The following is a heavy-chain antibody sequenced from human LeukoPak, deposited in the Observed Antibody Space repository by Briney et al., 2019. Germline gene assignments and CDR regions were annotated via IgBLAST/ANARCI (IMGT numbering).Heavy chain of an antibody. J-gene: IGHJ4*02. V-gene: IGHV3-49*03. CDR1: GFTFGDDA. CDR2: IRKKGYGETT. Sequence: GGSLRLSCTASGFTFGDDAWSWFRQAPGKGLEWICFIRKKGYGETTDYAASVRGRFTISRDDAKSIAYLQMNSLKTEDTALYYCSRGLHDYGDSNYYIDQWGRGTLVTVSS. D-gene: IGHD4-17*01. CDR3: SRGLHDYGDSNYYIDQ.